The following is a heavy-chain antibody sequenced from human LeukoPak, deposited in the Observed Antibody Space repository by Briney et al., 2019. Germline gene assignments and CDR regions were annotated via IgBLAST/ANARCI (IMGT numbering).Heavy chain of an antibody. J-gene: IGHJ5*02. CDR3: ARGDTFNWFDP. CDR2: INHSGST. Sequence: ETLSLTCXVYGGSXSGYYWSWIRQPPGKGLEWIGEINHSGSTNYNPSFKSRVTISVDTSKNQFSLKLSSVTAADTAVYYCARGDTFNWFDPWGQGTLVTVSS. D-gene: IGHD3-16*01. V-gene: IGHV4-34*01. CDR1: GGSXSGYY.